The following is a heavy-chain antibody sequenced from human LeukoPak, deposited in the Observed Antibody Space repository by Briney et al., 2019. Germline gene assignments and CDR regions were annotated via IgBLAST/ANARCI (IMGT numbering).Heavy chain of an antibody. CDR2: INHSGST. D-gene: IGHD2-15*01. J-gene: IGHJ4*02. CDR3: ATDPVGYCSSDSCYSVDY. CDR1: GGSFSGYY. V-gene: IGHV4-34*01. Sequence: SETLSLTCAVYGGSFSGYYWSWIRQPPGKGLEWIGEINHSGSTNYNPSLKSRVTISVDTSKNQFSLKLSSVTAADTAVYYCATDPVGYCSSDSCYSVDYWGQGTLVTVSS.